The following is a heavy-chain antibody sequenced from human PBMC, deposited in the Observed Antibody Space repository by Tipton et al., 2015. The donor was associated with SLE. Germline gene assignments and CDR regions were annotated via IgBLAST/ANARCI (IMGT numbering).Heavy chain of an antibody. CDR1: GGSITSGGYY. V-gene: IGHV4-31*03. Sequence: TLSLTCTVSGGSITSGGYYWSWIRQHPGKGLEWIGYIYDSGSTYYNPSLKSRVTISVDTSKNQFSLKLSSVTAADTAVYYCARGGRYYYDSSGYRGMDVWGQGTTVTVSS. D-gene: IGHD3-22*01. J-gene: IGHJ6*02. CDR3: ARGGRYYYDSSGYRGMDV. CDR2: IYDSGST.